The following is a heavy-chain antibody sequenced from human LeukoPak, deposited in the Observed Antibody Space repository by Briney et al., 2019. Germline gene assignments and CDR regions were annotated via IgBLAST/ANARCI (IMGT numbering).Heavy chain of an antibody. CDR3: ARDNIAVVASADAFDI. CDR2: IYYSGST. V-gene: IGHV4-39*07. J-gene: IGHJ3*02. Sequence: PSETLSLTCTVSGGSISSSSYYWGWIRQPPGKGLEWIGSIYYSGSTYYNPSLKSRVTISVDTSKNQFSLKLSSVTAADTAVYYCARDNIAVVASADAFDIWGQGTMVTVSS. CDR1: GGSISSSSYY. D-gene: IGHD6-19*01.